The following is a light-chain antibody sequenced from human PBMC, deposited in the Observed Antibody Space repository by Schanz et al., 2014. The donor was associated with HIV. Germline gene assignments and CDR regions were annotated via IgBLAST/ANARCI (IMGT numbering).Light chain of an antibody. CDR2: GAS. CDR3: QQYGTSRT. CDR1: QSVSSD. Sequence: EIVLTQSPGTLSLSPGERATLSCRASQSVSSDLAWYQQKPGQAPRLLISGASSRATGIPDRFSGSGSGTDFTLTISRLEPEDFAVYYCQQYGTSRTFGQGTKVEI. V-gene: IGKV3-20*01. J-gene: IGKJ1*01.